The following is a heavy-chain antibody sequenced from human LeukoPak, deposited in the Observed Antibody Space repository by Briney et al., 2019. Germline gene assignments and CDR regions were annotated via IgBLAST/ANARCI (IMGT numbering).Heavy chain of an antibody. CDR3: ARENLLKGRPYYDFWSGEYYYYYYGMDV. CDR1: GFTFSSYG. D-gene: IGHD3-3*01. Sequence: PGGSLRLSCAASGFTFSSYGMHWVRQAPGKGLEWVAVIWYDGSNKYYADSVKGRFTISRDNSKNTLYLQMNSLRAEDTAVYYCARENLLKGRPYYDFWSGEYYYYYYGMDVWGQGTTVTVSS. V-gene: IGHV3-33*01. J-gene: IGHJ6*02. CDR2: IWYDGSNK.